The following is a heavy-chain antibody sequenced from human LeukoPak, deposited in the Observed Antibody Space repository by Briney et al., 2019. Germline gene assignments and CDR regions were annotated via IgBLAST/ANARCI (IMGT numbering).Heavy chain of an antibody. CDR1: GGTFSSYA. D-gene: IGHD6-6*01. Sequence: SVKVSCKASGGTFSSYAISWVRQAPGQGLEWMGRIIPIFGIANYAQKFQGRVTIIADKSTSTAYMELSSLRSEDTAVYYCARDVSIAAQSPPGRYWGQGTLVTVSS. V-gene: IGHV1-69*04. CDR2: IIPIFGIA. J-gene: IGHJ4*02. CDR3: ARDVSIAAQSPPGRY.